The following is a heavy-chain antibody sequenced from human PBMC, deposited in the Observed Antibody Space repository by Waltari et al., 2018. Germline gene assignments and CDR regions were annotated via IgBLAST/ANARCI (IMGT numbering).Heavy chain of an antibody. CDR1: GGSISSSSYY. J-gene: IGHJ4*02. Sequence: QLQLQESGPGLVKPSETLSLTCTVSGGSISSSSYYWGWIRQPPGKGLEWIGSIYYRGSTFYNPSLKCRVTLSVDTSKNQFSLKLSSVTAAYTAVYSCARIFGVATNPTGSFDYWVQGTLVTVSS. CDR3: ARIFGVATNPTGSFDY. CDR2: IYYRGST. V-gene: IGHV4-39*07. D-gene: IGHD5-12*01.